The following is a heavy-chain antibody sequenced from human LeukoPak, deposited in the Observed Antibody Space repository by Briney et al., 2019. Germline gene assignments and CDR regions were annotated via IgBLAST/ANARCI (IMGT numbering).Heavy chain of an antibody. J-gene: IGHJ5*02. D-gene: IGHD6-13*01. CDR2: INPNSGGT. CDR3: ARSGSSLVNWFDP. CDR1: GYIFTGYY. V-gene: IGHV1-2*02. Sequence: ASVKVSCKASGYIFTGYYMHWVRQAPGQGLEWMGWINPNSGGTNYAQKFQGRVTMTRDTPISTAYIELSRLRSDDTAVYYCARSGSSLVNWFDPWGQGTLVTVSS.